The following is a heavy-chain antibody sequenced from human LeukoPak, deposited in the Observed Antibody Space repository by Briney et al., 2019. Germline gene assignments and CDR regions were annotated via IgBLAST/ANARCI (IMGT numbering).Heavy chain of an antibody. V-gene: IGHV3-11*04. D-gene: IGHD3-22*01. Sequence: PGGSLRLSCAASGFTSSDYYMSWIRQAPGKGLEWVSYISSSGSTIYYADSVKGRFTISRDNAKNSLYLQMNSLRAEDTAVYYCARDDCDSSGYYLGYWGQGTLDTVSS. CDR1: GFTSSDYY. CDR2: ISSSGSTI. CDR3: ARDDCDSSGYYLGY. J-gene: IGHJ4*02.